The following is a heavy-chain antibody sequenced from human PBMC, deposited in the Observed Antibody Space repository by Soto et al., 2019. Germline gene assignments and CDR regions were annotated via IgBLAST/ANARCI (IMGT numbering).Heavy chain of an antibody. CDR1: GYSFTTFW. CDR3: VSGKGGLLWHNWFDP. CDR2: ISTYESKT. V-gene: IGHV5-51*01. J-gene: IGHJ5*02. D-gene: IGHD1-26*01. Sequence: GASLNFCCKGSGYSFTTFWIGWVRQTPGERQKRRGFISTYESKTNDHSSLQGQATISADKASRTDYLQRSRMTESATAIYYWVSGKGGLLWHNWFDPWGQGTLVTVSS.